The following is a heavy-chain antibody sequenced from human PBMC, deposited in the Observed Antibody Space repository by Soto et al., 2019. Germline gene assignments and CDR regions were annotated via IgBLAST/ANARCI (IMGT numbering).Heavy chain of an antibody. CDR2: IIPMFDTT. CDR3: TRHRGYSSGYWGQDF. D-gene: IGHD5-12*01. V-gene: IGHV1-69*01. J-gene: IGHJ4*02. Sequence: QVQLVQSGAEVKKPGSSVKVSCRASGGAFGSYAINWVRQAPGQGLEWMGGIIPMFDTTNYAQRFQGRVTVTADESTSTVYLELTRLKSEDTAMCYCTRHRGYSSGYWGQDFWGQGTLVTVSS. CDR1: GGAFGSYA.